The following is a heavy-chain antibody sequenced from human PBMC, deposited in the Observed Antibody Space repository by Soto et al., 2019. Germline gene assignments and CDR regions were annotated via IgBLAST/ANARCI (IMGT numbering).Heavy chain of an antibody. CDR3: VKGLGYCSGGSCSRTVFQH. CDR1: GFTFSSYA. D-gene: IGHD2-15*01. V-gene: IGHV3-64D*06. J-gene: IGHJ1*01. Sequence: GGSLRLSCSASGFTFSSYAMHWVRQAPGKGLEYVSAISSNGGSTYYADSVKGRFTISRDNSKNTLYLQMSSLRAEDTAVYYCVKGLGYCSGGSCSRTVFQHWGQGTLVTV. CDR2: ISSNGGST.